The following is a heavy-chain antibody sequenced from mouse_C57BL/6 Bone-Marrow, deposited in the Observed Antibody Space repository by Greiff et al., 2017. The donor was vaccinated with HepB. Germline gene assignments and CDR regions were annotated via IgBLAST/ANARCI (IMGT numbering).Heavy chain of an antibody. J-gene: IGHJ1*03. V-gene: IGHV5-16*01. Sequence: EVMLVESEGGLVQPGSSMKLSCTASGFTFSDYYMAWVRQVPEKGLEWVANINYDGSSTSYLDSLKSRFIISRDNAKNILYLQMSSLKSEDTATYYCARDHYYYGSSYWYFDVWGTGTTVTVSS. CDR2: INYDGSST. CDR3: ARDHYYYGSSYWYFDV. D-gene: IGHD1-1*01. CDR1: GFTFSDYY.